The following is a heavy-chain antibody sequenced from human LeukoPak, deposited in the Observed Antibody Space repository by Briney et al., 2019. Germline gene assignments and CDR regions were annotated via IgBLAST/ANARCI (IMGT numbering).Heavy chain of an antibody. CDR3: ARQDSSGYYYEGYFQN. CDR2: IYTGGST. CDR1: GGSISSGSYY. Sequence: PSQTLSLTCTVSGGSISSGSYYWSWIRQPAGKGLEWIGRIYTGGSTNYNPSLKSRVTISVDTSKNQFSLKLRSVTAADTAVYYCARQDSSGYYYEGYFQNWGKGTLVTVSS. V-gene: IGHV4-61*02. D-gene: IGHD3-22*01. J-gene: IGHJ1*01.